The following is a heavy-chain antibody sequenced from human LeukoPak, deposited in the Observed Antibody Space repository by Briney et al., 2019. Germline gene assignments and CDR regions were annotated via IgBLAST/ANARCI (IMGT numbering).Heavy chain of an antibody. Sequence: SETLSLTCTVSGGSISSSGHSWGWIRQPPGKGLEWTGTIYYTGRTYYNPSLKSRVTISVDTSKNQFSLRLSSVTAADTAVYYCARQKTFDYIDDYWGQGTLVTVSS. CDR2: IYYTGRT. CDR3: ARQKTFDYIDDY. D-gene: IGHD4-11*01. CDR1: GGSISSSGHS. V-gene: IGHV4-39*01. J-gene: IGHJ4*02.